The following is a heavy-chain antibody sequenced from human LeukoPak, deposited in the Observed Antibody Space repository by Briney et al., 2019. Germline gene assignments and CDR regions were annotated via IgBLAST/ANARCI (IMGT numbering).Heavy chain of an antibody. CDR1: GGSISSYY. Sequence: SETLSLTCTVSGGSISSYYWSWIRQPPGKGLEWIGYIFYSGSTNYNPSLKSRDTISVDTSKNQFSLKLSSVTAADTAVYYCAREVYSSSWYFDYWGQGTLVTVSS. CDR3: AREVYSSSWYFDY. V-gene: IGHV4-59*01. CDR2: IFYSGST. D-gene: IGHD6-13*01. J-gene: IGHJ4*02.